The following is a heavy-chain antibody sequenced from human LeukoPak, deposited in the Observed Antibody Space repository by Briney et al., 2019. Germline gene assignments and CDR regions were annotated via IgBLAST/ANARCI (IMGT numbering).Heavy chain of an antibody. Sequence: GGSLRLSCAASGFIVSTNYMSWVRQAPGKGLEWVSIIFGNGDTTYYADSVKGRFTVSRDNSKDTLYLQMNDLRPDDTAIYYCAKRNTMVRGGPCFDYWGQGLLVTVSS. CDR3: AKRNTMVRGGPCFDY. CDR1: GFIVSTNY. J-gene: IGHJ4*02. V-gene: IGHV3-53*01. CDR2: IFGNGDTT. D-gene: IGHD3-10*01.